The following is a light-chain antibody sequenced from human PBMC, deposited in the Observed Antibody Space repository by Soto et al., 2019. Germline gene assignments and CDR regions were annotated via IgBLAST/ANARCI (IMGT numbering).Light chain of an antibody. V-gene: IGLV1-40*01. CDR2: NNK. CDR3: QSYDSSLSVV. CDR1: SSNIGAGYD. Sequence: QSVLTQPPSVSGAPGQRVTISCTGSSSNIGAGYDVHWYQQLPGSAPKLLIYNNKNRPSGVPDRFSGAKSGTSASLAITGLQAEDEADYFCQSYDSSLSVVFGGGTQLTVL. J-gene: IGLJ3*02.